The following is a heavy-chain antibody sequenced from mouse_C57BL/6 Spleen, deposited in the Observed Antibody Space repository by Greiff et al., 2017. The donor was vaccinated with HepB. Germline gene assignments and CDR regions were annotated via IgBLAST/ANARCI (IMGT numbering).Heavy chain of an antibody. D-gene: IGHD1-1*01. CDR1: GYTFTDYH. V-gene: IGHV1-22*01. Sequence: EVQLQQSGPELVKPGASVKMSCKASGYTFTDYHMHWVKQSHGKSLEWIGYINPNNGGTSYNQKFKGKATLTVNKSSSTAYMEPRSLTSEDSAVYYCARTYGSSSWFAYWGQGTLVTVSA. CDR2: INPNNGGT. CDR3: ARTYGSSSWFAY. J-gene: IGHJ3*01.